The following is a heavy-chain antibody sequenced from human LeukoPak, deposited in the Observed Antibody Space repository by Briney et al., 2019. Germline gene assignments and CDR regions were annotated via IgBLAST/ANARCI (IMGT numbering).Heavy chain of an antibody. D-gene: IGHD3-16*01. V-gene: IGHV1-46*01. CDR3: AREGRGGGFDY. Sequence: ASVKVSCKASGYTFTSYFIHWVRQAPGEGLEWMGLINPGGGNTRYARKFQGRVTMTRDTSTRTVYMELSSLRSEDTAVYYCAREGRGGGFDYWGQGTLVTVSS. CDR1: GYTFTSYF. CDR2: INPGGGNT. J-gene: IGHJ4*02.